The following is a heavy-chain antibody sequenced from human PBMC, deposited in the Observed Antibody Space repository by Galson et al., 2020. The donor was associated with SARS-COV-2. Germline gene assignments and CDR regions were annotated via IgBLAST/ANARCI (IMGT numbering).Heavy chain of an antibody. Sequence: GGSLRLSCAASGFTVSSNYMSWVRQAPGKGLEWVSVIYSGSSGGSTYYADSVKGRFTISRDNSKNTLFLQMNSLRAEDTAVYYCARAGYSSSWFDSGSYSGHYYNYYMDVWGKGTTVTVSS. CDR3: ARAGYSSSWFDSGSYSGHYYNYYMDV. CDR1: GFTVSSNY. CDR2: IYSGSSGGST. D-gene: IGHD6-13*01. J-gene: IGHJ6*03. V-gene: IGHV3-53*01.